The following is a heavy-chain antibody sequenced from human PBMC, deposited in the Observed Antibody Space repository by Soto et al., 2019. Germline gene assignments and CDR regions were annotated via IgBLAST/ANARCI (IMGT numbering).Heavy chain of an antibody. Sequence: GASVKVSCKASGGTFSSYAISWVRQAPGQGLEWVGGIIPIFGTANYAQKFQARVTITADKSTSTAYMELSSLRSEDTAVYYCARASGVSLLSPVYWVQGTLVTVSS. J-gene: IGHJ4*02. D-gene: IGHD2-2*01. CDR3: ARASGVSLLSPVY. CDR1: GGTFSSYA. V-gene: IGHV1-69*06. CDR2: IIPIFGTA.